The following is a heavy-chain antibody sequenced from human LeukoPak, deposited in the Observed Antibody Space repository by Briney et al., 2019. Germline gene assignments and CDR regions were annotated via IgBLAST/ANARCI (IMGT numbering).Heavy chain of an antibody. CDR2: ISYDGSNK. Sequence: GGSLRLSCAASGITFSSYAMHWVRQAPGKGLEWVAVISYDGSNKYYADSVKGRFTISRGNSKNTVYLQMNSLRAEDTAVYYCARVMGRYCSSTSCYVDYWGQGTLVTVSS. V-gene: IGHV3-30*04. CDR1: GITFSSYA. J-gene: IGHJ4*02. CDR3: ARVMGRYCSSTSCYVDY. D-gene: IGHD2-2*01.